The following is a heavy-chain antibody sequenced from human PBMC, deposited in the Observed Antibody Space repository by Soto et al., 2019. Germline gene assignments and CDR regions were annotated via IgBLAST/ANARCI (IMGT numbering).Heavy chain of an antibody. Sequence: EVQLLESGGDLVQPGGSLRLSCAASGFTFSTYAMNWVRQAPGKGLEWVSGISTSGAGTYYADSVKGRFTISRDNSKNTLFLQMNSLRAEDSGLYYCATVYRYGDPEHGGQGTLVTVSS. V-gene: IGHV3-23*01. CDR1: GFTFSTYA. D-gene: IGHD4-17*01. CDR3: ATVYRYGDPEH. CDR2: ISTSGAGT. J-gene: IGHJ1*01.